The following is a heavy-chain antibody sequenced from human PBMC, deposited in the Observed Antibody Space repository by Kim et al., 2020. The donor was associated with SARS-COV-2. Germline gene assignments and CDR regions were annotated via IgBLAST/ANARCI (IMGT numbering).Heavy chain of an antibody. V-gene: IGHV3-23*01. CDR1: GFTFSSYA. J-gene: IGHJ3*02. CDR3: AKDEGAVAAKDDAFDI. D-gene: IGHD6-19*01. Sequence: GGSLRLSCAASGFTFSSYAMSWVRQAPGKGLEWVSAISGSGGSTYYADSVKGRFTISRDNSKNTLYLQMNSLRAEDTAVYYCAKDEGAVAAKDDAFDIWGQGTMVTVSS. CDR2: ISGSGGST.